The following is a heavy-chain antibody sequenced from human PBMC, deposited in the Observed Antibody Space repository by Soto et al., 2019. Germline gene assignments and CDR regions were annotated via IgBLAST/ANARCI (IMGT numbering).Heavy chain of an antibody. V-gene: IGHV3-30*04. Sequence: HPGGSLRLSCAASGFTFSSYAMHWVRQAPGKGLEWVAVISYDGSYKNYADSMKGRFTISRDDSKNTLYLQMNSLRAEDTAVYYCARAPLATVTTGYWGQGTLVTVSS. J-gene: IGHJ4*02. CDR3: ARAPLATVTTGY. CDR1: GFTFSSYA. D-gene: IGHD4-17*01. CDR2: ISYDGSYK.